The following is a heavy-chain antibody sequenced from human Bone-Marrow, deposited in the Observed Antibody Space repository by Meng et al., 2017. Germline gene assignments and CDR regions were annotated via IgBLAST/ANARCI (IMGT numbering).Heavy chain of an antibody. CDR1: GGSISSGGYY. CDR2: IYYSGTT. J-gene: IGHJ4*02. D-gene: IGHD1-26*01. CDR3: AREGYSGSRVTSYYFDY. Sequence: QVQLPESGPVLVTPSPTPSLTCPVSGGSISSGGYYWSWIRQHPGKGLEWIGYIYYSGTTHYNPSLSSLVTISVDTSKNQFSLNLSSVTAADTAVYYCAREGYSGSRVTSYYFDYWGQGTLVTVSS. V-gene: IGHV4-31*01.